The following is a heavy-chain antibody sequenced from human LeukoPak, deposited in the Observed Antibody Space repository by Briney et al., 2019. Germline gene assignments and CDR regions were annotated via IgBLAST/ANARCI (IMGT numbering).Heavy chain of an antibody. CDR1: GFTLSSYS. CDR2: ISSSSSYI. D-gene: IGHD5/OR15-5a*01. V-gene: IGHV3-21*01. Sequence: NPGGSLRLSCAASGFTLSSYSMNWVRQAPGKGLEWVSSISSSSSYIYYADSVKGRFTISRDNSKKLLYLEMNSLRAEDTAVYYCARAYSVRYGLGYYYMDVWGKGTTVTISS. CDR3: ARAYSVRYGLGYYYMDV. J-gene: IGHJ6*03.